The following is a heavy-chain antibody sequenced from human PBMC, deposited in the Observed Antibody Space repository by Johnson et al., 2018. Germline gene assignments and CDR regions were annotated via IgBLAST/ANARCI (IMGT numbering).Heavy chain of an antibody. Sequence: VQLVQAGGGLVQPGGSLRLCCAASGFTFSSYAMSWVRQAPRKGLEWVSVLSGSGGSTYYADSVKGRFTISRDNSKNTLYLQMNSLRAEDTAVYYCAKGSSNGGDAFDIWGQGTTVTVSS. V-gene: IGHV3-23*04. CDR2: LSGSGGST. D-gene: IGHD7-27*01. CDR3: AKGSSNGGDAFDI. J-gene: IGHJ3*02. CDR1: GFTFSSYA.